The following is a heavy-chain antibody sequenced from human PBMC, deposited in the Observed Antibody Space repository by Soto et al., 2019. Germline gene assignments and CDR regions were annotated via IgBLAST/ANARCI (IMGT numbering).Heavy chain of an antibody. CDR3: ATANWSHHYFDP. J-gene: IGHJ5*02. V-gene: IGHV4-34*01. CDR2: INHSGSP. Sequence: WETLSLTFAVYGGSFSGYYWSWLRQPPGKGLEWIGEINHSGSPNYNPSLKSRVTISVDTSKNQFSLKMTSVTAADTAVYYCATANWSHHYFDPWGQGTLVTVSS. CDR1: GGSFSGYY. D-gene: IGHD1-1*01.